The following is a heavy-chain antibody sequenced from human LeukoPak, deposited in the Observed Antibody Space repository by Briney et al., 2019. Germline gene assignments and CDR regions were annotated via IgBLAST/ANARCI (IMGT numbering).Heavy chain of an antibody. CDR1: GYTFTAYY. CDR2: INPNSGDT. J-gene: IGHJ4*02. Sequence: ASVKVSCKASGYTFTAYYVHGVRQAPGQGLEWMGWINPNSGDTSSAQKFQGRVTMTRDTSISTVYMELSSLRSDDTAVYYCARDYIDPGNYTPLGYWGQGTLVTVSS. V-gene: IGHV1-2*02. CDR3: ARDYIDPGNYTPLGY. D-gene: IGHD1-7*01.